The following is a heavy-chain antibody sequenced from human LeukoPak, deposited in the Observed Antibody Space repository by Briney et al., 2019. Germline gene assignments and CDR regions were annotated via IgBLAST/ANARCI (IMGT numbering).Heavy chain of an antibody. CDR1: GFSFSTFW. CDR2: INQDGSEK. J-gene: IGHJ6*02. CDR3: ASRGSYCSSSSCQYQFYYGMDV. V-gene: IGHV3-7*02. D-gene: IGHD2-2*01. Sequence: AGGSLRLSCAASGFSFSTFWMTWVRQAPGKGLEWVANINQDGSEKYYVDSVKGRFTISRDNSENTLYLQMNSLRAEDTTVYYCASRGSYCSSSSCQYQFYYGMDVWGQGTTVTVSS.